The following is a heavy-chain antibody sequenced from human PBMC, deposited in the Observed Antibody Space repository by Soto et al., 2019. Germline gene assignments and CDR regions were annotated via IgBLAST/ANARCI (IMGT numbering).Heavy chain of an antibody. CDR3: ATYDFWSGLFDY. J-gene: IGHJ4*02. Sequence: QVQLLESGPGLVKPSGTLSLTCAVSRASITDAKWWSWVRQAPGKGLEWIGEIYHTGSTSYNPSLTSRVTRSVDKSNNQFLLKLRPVPAADTAVYYCATYDFWSGLFDYWGQGILVTVSP. V-gene: IGHV4-4*02. D-gene: IGHD3-3*01. CDR1: RASITDAKW. CDR2: IYHTGST.